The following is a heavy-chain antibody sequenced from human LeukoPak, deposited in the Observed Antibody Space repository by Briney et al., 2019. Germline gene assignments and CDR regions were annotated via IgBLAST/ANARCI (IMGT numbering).Heavy chain of an antibody. V-gene: IGHV1-69*06. CDR2: IIPIFGTA. Sequence: SVKVSCKASGGTFSSYAISWVRQAPGQGLEWMGGIIPIFGTANYAQKFQGRVTITADKSTSTAYMELSSLRSEGTAVYFCARGNTTRGGDYGIDVWGKGTTVTVSS. J-gene: IGHJ6*04. CDR1: GGTFSSYA. D-gene: IGHD3-16*01. CDR3: ARGNTTRGGDYGIDV.